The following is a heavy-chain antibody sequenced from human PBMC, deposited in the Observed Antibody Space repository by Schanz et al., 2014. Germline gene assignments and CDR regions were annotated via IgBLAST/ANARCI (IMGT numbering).Heavy chain of an antibody. CDR1: GFAFSVYG. CDR3: AKDPSHGDYDYYFDY. V-gene: IGHV3-33*03. D-gene: IGHD3-22*01. Sequence: VQLLESGGGVVQPGRSLRLSCAASGFAFSVYGMHWVRQAPGKGPEWVAVIWSDGSTKYYADSVKGRFTISRDNSKNTLYLQMNSLRAEDTAVYYCAKDPSHGDYDYYFDYWGQGTLVTVSS. CDR2: IWSDGSTK. J-gene: IGHJ4*02.